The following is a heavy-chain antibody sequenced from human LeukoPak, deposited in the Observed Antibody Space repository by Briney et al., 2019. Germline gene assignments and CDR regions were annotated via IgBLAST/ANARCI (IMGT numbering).Heavy chain of an antibody. Sequence: ASVKVSCKASGYTFTGYYMHWVRQAPGLGLEWMGWINPNSGGTNYAQKFQGWVTMTRDTSISTAYMELSRLRSDDTAVYYCARAARTSYDFWSGYPLTSFDYWGQGTLVTVSS. CDR3: ARAARTSYDFWSGYPLTSFDY. V-gene: IGHV1-2*04. CDR2: INPNSGGT. CDR1: GYTFTGYY. D-gene: IGHD3-3*01. J-gene: IGHJ4*02.